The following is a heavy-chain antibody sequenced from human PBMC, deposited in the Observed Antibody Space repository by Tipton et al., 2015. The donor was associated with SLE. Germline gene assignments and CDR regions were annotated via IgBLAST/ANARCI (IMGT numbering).Heavy chain of an antibody. CDR2: IFYGSA. CDR1: GGSISNFY. J-gene: IGHJ6*02. V-gene: IGHV4-59*12. CDR3: ARFRDEYYYYAMDV. Sequence: TLSLTCTVSGGSISNFYWSWIRQPPGKGLEWLGYIFYGSANYNPSLKSRVAISMDSSKSQFSLKLNSVTAADTAVYYCARFRDEYYYYAMDVWGQGTTVTVSS.